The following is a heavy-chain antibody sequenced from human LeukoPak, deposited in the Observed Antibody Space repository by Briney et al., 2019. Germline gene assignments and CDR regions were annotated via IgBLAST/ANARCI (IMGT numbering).Heavy chain of an antibody. CDR1: GDSASGNNVG. CDR3: ARSSSWSYGY. Sequence: SQTLSLTCAISGDSASGNNVGWHWIRQSPSRGLEWLGRTYYRSKWFNDYAVSVKSRITINPDTSKNQFSLQLNSVTPEDTAVYYRARSSSWSYGYWGQGTLVTVSS. D-gene: IGHD6-13*01. CDR2: TYYRSKWFN. V-gene: IGHV6-1*01. J-gene: IGHJ4*02.